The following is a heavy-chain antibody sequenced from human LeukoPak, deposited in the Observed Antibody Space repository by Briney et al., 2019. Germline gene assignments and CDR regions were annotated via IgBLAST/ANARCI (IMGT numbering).Heavy chain of an antibody. J-gene: IGHJ6*02. Sequence: AGRSLRLSCAASGFTFSSYGMHWVRQAPGKGLEWVAVISYDGSSKYYADSVKGRFTISRDNSKNTLYLQMNSLRADDTAVYYCAKPEGFDPFYNYYYGMDVWGQGTTVTVSS. CDR3: AKPEGFDPFYNYYYGMDV. CDR1: GFTFSSYG. CDR2: ISYDGSSK. D-gene: IGHD3-9*01. V-gene: IGHV3-30*18.